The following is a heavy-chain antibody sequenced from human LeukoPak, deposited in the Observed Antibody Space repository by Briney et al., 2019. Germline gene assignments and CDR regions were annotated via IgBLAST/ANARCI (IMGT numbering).Heavy chain of an antibody. V-gene: IGHV4-59*08. CDR3: ARLIVGYYGSGSYYTIDY. D-gene: IGHD3-10*01. Sequence: SETLSLTCTVSGGSISTYYWSWIRQPPGRGLEYIGFIHYSGSTNYNSSLKSRVTISVDTSKNQFSLNLSSVTAADTAVYYCARLIVGYYGSGSYYTIDYWGQGILVTVSS. J-gene: IGHJ4*02. CDR1: GGSISTYY. CDR2: IHYSGST.